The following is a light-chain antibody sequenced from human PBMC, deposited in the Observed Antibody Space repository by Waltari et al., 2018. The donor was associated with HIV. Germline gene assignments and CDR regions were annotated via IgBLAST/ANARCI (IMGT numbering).Light chain of an antibody. CDR1: QRVGSSS. CDR2: GVS. Sequence: EIVLTQSPGTLSLSPGERATLSCRASQRVGSSSLAWFQHNPGQAPRLLLYGVSTRATGIPDRFSGSGSGTDFTLTINRLEPEDFAVYYCQQYGSSPRTFGQGTKLDMK. J-gene: IGKJ2*01. V-gene: IGKV3-20*01. CDR3: QQYGSSPRT.